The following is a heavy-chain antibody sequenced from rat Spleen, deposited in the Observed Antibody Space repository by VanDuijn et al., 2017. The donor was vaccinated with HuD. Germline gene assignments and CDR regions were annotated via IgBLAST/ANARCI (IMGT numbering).Heavy chain of an antibody. J-gene: IGHJ2*01. CDR1: GFTFSDYY. V-gene: IGHV5-7*01. CDR3: ARLLGRRVSELGY. Sequence: EVQLVESDGGLVQPGRSLKLSCATSGFTFSDYYMAWVRQAPTKGLEWVATISYDGSSTYYRDSVKGRFTISRDNAKSTLYLQMDSLRSEDTATYYCARLLGRRVSELGYWGQGVMVTVSS. CDR2: ISYDGSST. D-gene: IGHD1-11*01.